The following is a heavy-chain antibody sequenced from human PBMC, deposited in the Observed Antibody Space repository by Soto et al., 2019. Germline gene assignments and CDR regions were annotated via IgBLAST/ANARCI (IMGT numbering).Heavy chain of an antibody. V-gene: IGHV3-30*04. CDR3: ARDLYFGAGDAIDI. J-gene: IGHJ3*02. D-gene: IGHD3-10*01. Sequence: GGSLRLSCAASGFTFSGFLMHWVRQAPGKGLESVALITYDGRNDYYAESVKGRFSISRDNSKNTLYLQMNSLRPDDTAVYYCARDLYFGAGDAIDIWGQGTMVTVSS. CDR1: GFTFSGFL. CDR2: ITYDGRND.